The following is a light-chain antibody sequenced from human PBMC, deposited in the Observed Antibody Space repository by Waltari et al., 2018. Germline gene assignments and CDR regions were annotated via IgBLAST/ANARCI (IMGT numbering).Light chain of an antibody. CDR1: QSVSSD. J-gene: IGKJ1*01. V-gene: IGKV3-15*01. CDR2: GAS. Sequence: EVVLTQSPATLSVSLGERATLSCRASQSVSSDLAWYQQKPGQAPRLIIHGASIRATGIPARFSSSGSGKEFTLTISSLQSEDSAVYYCQQYNKWPPGTFGQGTKVEIK. CDR3: QQYNKWPPGT.